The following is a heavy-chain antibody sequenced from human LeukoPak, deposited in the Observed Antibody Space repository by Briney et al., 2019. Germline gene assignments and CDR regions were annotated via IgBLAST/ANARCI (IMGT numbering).Heavy chain of an antibody. CDR1: GYTFTSYG. J-gene: IGHJ6*03. V-gene: IGHV1-18*01. CDR2: ISAYNGNT. CDR3: ARVTPYYYYYYMDV. Sequence: ASVKVSCKASGYTFTSYGISWVRQAPGQGLEWMGWISAYNGNTNYAQKLRGRVTMTTDTSTSTAYMELRSLRSDDTAVYYCARVTPYYYYYYMDVWGKGTTVTVSS.